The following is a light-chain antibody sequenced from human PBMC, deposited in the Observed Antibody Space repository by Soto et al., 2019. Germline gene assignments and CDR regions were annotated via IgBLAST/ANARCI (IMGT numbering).Light chain of an antibody. CDR2: RVS. J-gene: IGKJ3*01. Sequence: DVVLTQSPLALPVTLGQPASISCRSSQSLVYSDGNTYLTWFHQRPGQSPRRLIYRVSNRDSGVPDRFSGSGSGTDFQLTISRVEDEDVGIYYCMQGTHWPPITFGPGTKVDIK. V-gene: IGKV2-30*01. CDR3: MQGTHWPPIT. CDR1: QSLVYSDGNTY.